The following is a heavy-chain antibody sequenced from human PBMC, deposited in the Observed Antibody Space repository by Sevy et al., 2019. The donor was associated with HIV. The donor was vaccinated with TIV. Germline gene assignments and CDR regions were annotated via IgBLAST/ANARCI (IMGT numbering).Heavy chain of an antibody. J-gene: IGHJ4*02. V-gene: IGHV1-69*13. Sequence: ASVKVSCKASGGTFSSYAISWVRQAPGQGLEWMAGIIPIFRTANYAQKFQGRVTITADESTSSACMELSSLRSEDTAVHYCARVGRRENPSRPEYYFDYWGQGTLVTVSS. CDR1: GGTFSSYA. CDR3: ARVGRRENPSRPEYYFDY. D-gene: IGHD6-6*01. CDR2: IIPIFRTA.